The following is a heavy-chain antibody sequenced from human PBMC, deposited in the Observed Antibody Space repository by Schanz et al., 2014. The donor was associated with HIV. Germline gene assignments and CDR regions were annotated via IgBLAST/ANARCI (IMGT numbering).Heavy chain of an antibody. Sequence: QVLESGGGLVQPGRSLRLSCAASGFTFDDYAMHWVRQAPGKGLEWVSGITWNSGSKGYADSVKGRFTISRDNAKNTLYLQMNKLSAEDAAVYYCARAPYTSSTRIDYWGQGTLVTVSS. V-gene: IGHV3-9*01. J-gene: IGHJ4*02. CDR2: ITWNSGSK. D-gene: IGHD6-6*01. CDR1: GFTFDDYA. CDR3: ARAPYTSSTRIDY.